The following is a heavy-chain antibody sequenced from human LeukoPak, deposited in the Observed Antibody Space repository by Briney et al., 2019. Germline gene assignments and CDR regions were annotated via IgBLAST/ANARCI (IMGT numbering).Heavy chain of an antibody. D-gene: IGHD1-26*01. CDR3: AKAGSIRFDY. Sequence: GGSLRLSCAASGFTFSILAMSWVRQAPGKGLEWVSGISGSGGNTYYADSVKGRFTVSRDNSKNTLYLQINRLRAEDTAVYYCAKAGSIRFDYWGQGTLVTVSS. CDR1: GFTFSILA. CDR2: ISGSGGNT. J-gene: IGHJ4*02. V-gene: IGHV3-23*01.